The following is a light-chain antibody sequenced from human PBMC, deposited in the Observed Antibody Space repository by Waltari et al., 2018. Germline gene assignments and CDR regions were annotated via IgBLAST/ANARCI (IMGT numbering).Light chain of an antibody. CDR1: QSLMHSDGNTY. J-gene: IGKJ1*01. V-gene: IGKV2-29*02. Sequence: DIVMTQTPLSLPVTPVETASISCTYSQSLMHSDGNTYLYWYLQKPGQPPRLLIYRVSNRFSGVPDRFSGSGSGTDFTLKISRVEAEDVGVYYCMQGFQNPRTFGQGTKVEIK. CDR2: RVS. CDR3: MQGFQNPRT.